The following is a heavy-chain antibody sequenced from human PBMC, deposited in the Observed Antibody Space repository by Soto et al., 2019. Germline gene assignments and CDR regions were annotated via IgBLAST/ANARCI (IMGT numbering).Heavy chain of an antibody. J-gene: IGHJ6*02. D-gene: IGHD3-22*01. CDR2: ISSNGGST. V-gene: IGHV3-64D*06. CDR3: VNLYWGYDSSDAEYYYYGMDV. CDR1: GFTFSSYA. Sequence: PGGSLRISCSASGFTFSSYAMHWVRQAPGKGLEYVSAISSNGGSTYYADSVKGRFTISRDNSKNTLYLQMSSLRAEDTAVYYCVNLYWGYDSSDAEYYYYGMDVWGQGTTVTVSS.